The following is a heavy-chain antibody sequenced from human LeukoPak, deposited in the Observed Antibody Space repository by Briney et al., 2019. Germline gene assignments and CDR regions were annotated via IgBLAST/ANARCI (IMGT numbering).Heavy chain of an antibody. V-gene: IGHV3-7*01. D-gene: IGHD3-10*01. CDR1: GFTFSSYW. CDR3: ARRSPYGSGSRGGGFDY. J-gene: IGHJ4*02. CDR2: IKKDGSEK. Sequence: PGGSLRLSCAASGFTFSSYWMSWVRQAPGKGLEWVANIKKDGSEKYYVDSVKGRFTISRDNAKNSLYLQMNSLRAEVTAVYYCARRSPYGSGSRGGGFDYWGQGTLVTVSS.